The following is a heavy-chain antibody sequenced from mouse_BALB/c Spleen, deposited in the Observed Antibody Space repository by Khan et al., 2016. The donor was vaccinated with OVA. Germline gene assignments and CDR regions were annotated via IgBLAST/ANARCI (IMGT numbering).Heavy chain of an antibody. CDR1: GYTFINYG. CDR2: INTYTGEP. CDR3: ARGASYWYFDV. Sequence: QIQLVQSGPELKKPGETVKISCKASGYTFINYGMNWVKQAPGKGLKWMGWINTYTGEPTYTGDFKGRFAFSLETSASTAYLQINNLKNEDMATYFWARGASYWYFDVWGAGTTVTVSS. V-gene: IGHV9-1*02. J-gene: IGHJ1*01.